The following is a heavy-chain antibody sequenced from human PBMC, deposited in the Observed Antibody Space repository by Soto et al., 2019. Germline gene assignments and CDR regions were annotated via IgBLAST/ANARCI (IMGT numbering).Heavy chain of an antibody. CDR3: ARDSGIAAAGNWFDP. CDR2: IIPIFGTA. CDR1: GGTFSSYA. V-gene: IGHV1-69*12. Sequence: QVQLVQSGAEVKKPGSSVKVSCKASGGTFSSYAISWVRQAPGQGLEWMGGIIPIFGTANYAQKFQGRVTIXEDXSXATAYLELSSLRSEATAVYYCARDSGIAAAGNWFDPWGQGTLVTVSS. J-gene: IGHJ5*02. D-gene: IGHD6-13*01.